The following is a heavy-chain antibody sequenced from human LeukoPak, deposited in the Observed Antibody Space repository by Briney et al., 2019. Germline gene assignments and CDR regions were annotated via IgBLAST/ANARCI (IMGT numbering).Heavy chain of an antibody. CDR3: ARGPSGWGSLDS. Sequence: PGGSLRLSCAPSGFTFSSYWMHWVRQAPGRGLVWVSRINSDGSSTNYADSVKGRFTISRDNAKNTLYLQVKSLRVEDTAVYYCARGPSGWGSLDSWGQGTLVTVSS. J-gene: IGHJ4*02. V-gene: IGHV3-74*01. D-gene: IGHD7-27*01. CDR2: INSDGSST. CDR1: GFTFSSYW.